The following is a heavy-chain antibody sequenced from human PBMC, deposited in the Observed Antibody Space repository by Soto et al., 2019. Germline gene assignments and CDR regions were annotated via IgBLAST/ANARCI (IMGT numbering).Heavy chain of an antibody. CDR3: ARYCNGDGCYSKSLDY. CDR1: GGSISNYY. V-gene: IGHV4-59*01. CDR2: IYCRGDT. D-gene: IGHD2-15*01. Sequence: KTSETLSLTCIVSGGSISNYYWSWVRQPPGKGLEWIGWIYCRGDTTYNPSFKSRITMSVDTSNNQFSLKLNSVTASDTAVYYCARYCNGDGCYSKSLDYWGQGTLVTVSS. J-gene: IGHJ4*02.